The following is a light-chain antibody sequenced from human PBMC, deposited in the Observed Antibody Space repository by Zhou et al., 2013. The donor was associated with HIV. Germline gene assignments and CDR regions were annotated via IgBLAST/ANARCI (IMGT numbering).Light chain of an antibody. Sequence: EIVLTQSPGTLSLSPGERATLSCRASQSVRSSLAWYQQKPGQVPRLLIYDSSNRATGIPARFSGSGSGTDFTLTISSVEPEDFALYYCQQSTDEVTFGQGTKLEIK. CDR2: DSS. J-gene: IGKJ2*01. CDR1: QSVRSS. CDR3: QQSTDEVT. V-gene: IGKV3-11*01.